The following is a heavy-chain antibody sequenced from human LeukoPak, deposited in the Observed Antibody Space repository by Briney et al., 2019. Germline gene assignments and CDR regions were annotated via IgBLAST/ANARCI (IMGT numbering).Heavy chain of an antibody. J-gene: IGHJ4*02. D-gene: IGHD3-22*01. CDR3: ARDRDSSGYYYRFDY. Sequence: ASVKVSCKASGYTFTSYGISWARQAPGQGLEWMGWISAYNGNTNYAQKLQGRVTMTTDTSTSTAYMELRSLRSDDTAVYYCARDRDSSGYYYRFDYWGQGTLVTVSS. CDR2: ISAYNGNT. V-gene: IGHV1-18*01. CDR1: GYTFTSYG.